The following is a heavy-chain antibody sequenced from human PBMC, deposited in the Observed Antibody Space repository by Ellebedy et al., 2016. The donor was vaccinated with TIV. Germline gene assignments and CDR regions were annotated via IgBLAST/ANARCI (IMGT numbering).Heavy chain of an antibody. CDR1: GYTIA. J-gene: IGHJ5*01. CDR3: ARDYPSKFTGFAF. Sequence: ASVKVSCKASGYTIAMHWVRQAPGQRLEWMGRINPGNGDTKYSQKFQGRVTMTRDTSTSTVYMELSSLRSEDTAVYYCARDYPSKFTGFAFWGQGTLVTVSS. CDR2: INPGNGDT. V-gene: IGHV1-3*01.